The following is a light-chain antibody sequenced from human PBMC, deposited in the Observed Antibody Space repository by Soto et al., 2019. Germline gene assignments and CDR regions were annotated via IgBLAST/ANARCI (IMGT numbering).Light chain of an antibody. V-gene: IGKV1-39*01. Sequence: DIQMTQSPSSLSASVGDRVTITCRASQTISTYLNWYQHKPWTAPKLLIYGASSLQSGVPSRFSGIGSGTDFTLTINSLQPEDFATYYCQHSFSNPYTFGQGTKLEI. CDR3: QHSFSNPYT. CDR2: GAS. CDR1: QTISTY. J-gene: IGKJ2*01.